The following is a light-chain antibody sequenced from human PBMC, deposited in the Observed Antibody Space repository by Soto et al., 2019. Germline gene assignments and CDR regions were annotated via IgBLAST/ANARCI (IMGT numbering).Light chain of an antibody. Sequence: DIQLTQSPSFLSASVGDRVTVTCRASQSISSYLAWYQQKPGKAPKLLIYAASTLQSGVPSRFSGSGSGTELTLTMSSLQPEDFATYYCQQGGTFGPGTKVDI. V-gene: IGKV1-9*01. J-gene: IGKJ3*01. CDR1: QSISSY. CDR3: QQGGT. CDR2: AAS.